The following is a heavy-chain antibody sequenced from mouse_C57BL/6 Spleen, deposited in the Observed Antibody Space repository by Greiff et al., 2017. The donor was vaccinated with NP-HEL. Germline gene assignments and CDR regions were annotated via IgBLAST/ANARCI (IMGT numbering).Heavy chain of an antibody. D-gene: IGHD4-1*01. CDR1: GYAFSSYW. CDR2: IYPGDGDT. Sequence: QVQLKQSGAELVKPGASVKISCKASGYAFSSYWMNWVKQRPGKGLEWIGQIYPGDGDTNYNGKFKGKATLTADKSSSTAYMQLSSLTSEDSAVYFCARSGVNWDGCDYWGQGTTLTVSS. CDR3: ARSGVNWDGCDY. J-gene: IGHJ2*01. V-gene: IGHV1-80*01.